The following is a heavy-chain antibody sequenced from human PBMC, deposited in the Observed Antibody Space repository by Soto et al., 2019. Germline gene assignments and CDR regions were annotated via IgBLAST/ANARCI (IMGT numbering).Heavy chain of an antibody. D-gene: IGHD3-9*01. CDR2: IYPDDSDT. J-gene: IGHJ4*02. CDR3: ARRDMLTGYVYFDY. CDR1: GYTFTKYW. V-gene: IGHV5-51*01. Sequence: PGESLKISCQASGYTFTKYWVGWVRQMPGKGLEWMGIIYPDDSDTRYSPSFQGHVTISADKSISTAYLQWSSLKASDSATYYCARRDMLTGYVYFDYWGQRTQVTVSS.